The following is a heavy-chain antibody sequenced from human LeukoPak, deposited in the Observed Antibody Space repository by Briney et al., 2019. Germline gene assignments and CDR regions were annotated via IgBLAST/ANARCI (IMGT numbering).Heavy chain of an antibody. J-gene: IGHJ4*02. CDR1: GFPFSIYW. V-gene: IGHV3-7*05. Sequence: QPGGSLRLSCAASGFPFSIYWMSWVRQAPGKGLEWVANIKEDGSERYYVDSVKGRFTISRDNAKNSLYLQMNNLRAEDTAVYYCARDRGIVGNYDYWGQGTLVTVSS. D-gene: IGHD1-26*01. CDR2: IKEDGSER. CDR3: ARDRGIVGNYDY.